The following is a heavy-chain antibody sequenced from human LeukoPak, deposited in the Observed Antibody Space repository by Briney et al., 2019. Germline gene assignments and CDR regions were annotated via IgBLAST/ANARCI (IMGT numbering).Heavy chain of an antibody. CDR3: AKNPEYSGYDRYWFDP. CDR1: GFTFSSYA. J-gene: IGHJ5*02. V-gene: IGHV3-23*01. D-gene: IGHD5-12*01. CDR2: ISGSGGST. Sequence: GGSLRLSCAASGFTFSSYAMSWVRQAPGKGLEWVSAISGSGGSTYYADSVKGRFTISRDNSKNTLYLQMNSLRAEDTAVYYCAKNPEYSGYDRYWFDPWGQGTLVTVSP.